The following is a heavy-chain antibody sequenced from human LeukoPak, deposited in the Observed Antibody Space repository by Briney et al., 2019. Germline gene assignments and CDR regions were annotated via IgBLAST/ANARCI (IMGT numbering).Heavy chain of an antibody. CDR2: IWYDGSNK. V-gene: IGHV3-33*01. J-gene: IGHJ4*02. CDR3: ARDSGLYGSGSFDY. Sequence: GGSLRLSCAASGFTFSSYGMHWVRQAPGKVLEWVAVIWYDGSNKYYADSVKGRFTISRDNSKNTLYLQMNSLRAEDTAVYYCARDSGLYGSGSFDYWGQGTLVTVSS. CDR1: GFTFSSYG. D-gene: IGHD3-10*01.